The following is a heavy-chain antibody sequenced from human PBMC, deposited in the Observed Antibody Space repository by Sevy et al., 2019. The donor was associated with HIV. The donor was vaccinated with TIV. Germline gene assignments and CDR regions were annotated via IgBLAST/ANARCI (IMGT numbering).Heavy chain of an antibody. CDR1: GFTFSKAW. J-gene: IGHJ4*02. Sequence: GGSLRLSCAASGFTFSKAWMNWVRQAPGKGLEWVGRIKSKTDGGTTNYLATVKGRFTISRDDSKNTLYMQMTSLKTDDTAVYYCTTKKDFWSGYFYFDYWGQGTLVTVSS. D-gene: IGHD3-3*01. CDR2: IKSKTDGGTT. CDR3: TTKKDFWSGYFYFDY. V-gene: IGHV3-15*05.